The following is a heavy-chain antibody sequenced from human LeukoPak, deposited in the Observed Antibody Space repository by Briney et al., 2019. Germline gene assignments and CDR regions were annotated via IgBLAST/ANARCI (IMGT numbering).Heavy chain of an antibody. CDR2: IYTSGST. D-gene: IGHD2-15*01. J-gene: IGHJ4*02. CDR3: ARVKDQDYHFDY. CDR1: GGSISSGGYY. V-gene: IGHV4-61*02. Sequence: SETLSLTCTVSGGSISSGGYYWSWIRQPAGKGLEWIGRIYTSGSTNYNPSLKSRVTISVDTSKNQFSLKLSSVTAADTAVYYCARVKDQDYHFDYWGQGTLVTVSS.